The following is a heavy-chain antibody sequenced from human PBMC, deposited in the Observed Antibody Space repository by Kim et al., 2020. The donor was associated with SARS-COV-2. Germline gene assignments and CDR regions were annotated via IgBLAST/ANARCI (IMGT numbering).Heavy chain of an antibody. D-gene: IGHD3-22*01. CDR3: ARMYYYGSSNYSFYFHY. J-gene: IGHJ4*02. V-gene: IGHV3-30*07. Sequence: VKGRFTISEDNSKNMVYLQINSLGAEDTALYYCARMYYYGSSNYSFYFHYWGQGTLVTVSS.